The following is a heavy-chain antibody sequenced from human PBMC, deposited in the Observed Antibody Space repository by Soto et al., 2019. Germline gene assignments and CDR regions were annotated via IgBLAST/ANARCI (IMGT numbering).Heavy chain of an antibody. J-gene: IGHJ4*02. D-gene: IGHD6-13*01. CDR2: INPSGGST. V-gene: IGHV1-46*03. CDR3: ARASIAAAGTDFDY. Sequence: ASVKVSCKASGYTFTDYYIHWVRQAPGRGLEWMGIINPSGGSTSYAQKFQGRVTMTRDTSTSTAYMELSSLRSEDTAVYYCARASIAAAGTDFDYWGQGTLVNVSS. CDR1: GYTFTDYY.